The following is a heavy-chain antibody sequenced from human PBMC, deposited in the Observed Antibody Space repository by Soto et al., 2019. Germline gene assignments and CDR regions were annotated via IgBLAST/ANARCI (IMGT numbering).Heavy chain of an antibody. D-gene: IGHD3-10*01. Sequence: QLQLQESGPGLVKPSETLSLTCTVSGGSISSSSYYWGWIRQPPGKGLEWIGSIYYSGCTYYNPSLKSRVTISVDTSKNQFSLKLSSVTAADTAVYYCSSSMVRGVINCFQHWGQGTLVTVSS. CDR2: IYYSGCT. CDR3: SSSMVRGVINCFQH. CDR1: GGSISSSSYY. V-gene: IGHV4-39*01. J-gene: IGHJ1*01.